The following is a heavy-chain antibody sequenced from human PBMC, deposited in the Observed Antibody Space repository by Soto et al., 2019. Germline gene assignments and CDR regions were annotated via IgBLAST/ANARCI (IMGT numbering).Heavy chain of an antibody. V-gene: IGHV4-59*12. CDR1: GGSISSYY. Sequence: SETLSLTCTVSGGSISSYYWSWIRQPPGKGLEWIGYIYYSGSTNYNPSLKSRVTISVDTSKNQFSLKLSSVTAADTAVYYCARDRADDGSGSYFDYWGQGTLVTSPQ. J-gene: IGHJ4*02. D-gene: IGHD3-10*01. CDR3: ARDRADDGSGSYFDY. CDR2: IYYSGST.